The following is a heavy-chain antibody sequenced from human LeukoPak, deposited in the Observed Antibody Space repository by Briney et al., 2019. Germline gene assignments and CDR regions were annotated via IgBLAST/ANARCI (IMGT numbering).Heavy chain of an antibody. V-gene: IGHV2-5*02. CDR1: GFSLTTSGVG. Sequence: SGPTLVKPTQTLTLTCTFSGFSLTTSGVGVGWIRQPPGKPLEWLALVYWDDDKRYSLSLKSRLTISRDTSKNHVVLTMTNMDPVDTATYYCAHSGGYCTHSTCYDHFDKWGQGTLVTVSS. CDR3: AHSGGYCTHSTCYDHFDK. D-gene: IGHD2-8*01. CDR2: VYWDDDK. J-gene: IGHJ4*02.